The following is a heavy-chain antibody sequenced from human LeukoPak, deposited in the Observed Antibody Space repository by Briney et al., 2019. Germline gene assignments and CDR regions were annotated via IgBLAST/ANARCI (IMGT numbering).Heavy chain of an antibody. CDR2: IYHSGTT. D-gene: IGHD2-21*02. CDR3: ARDPALTFNWFDP. V-gene: IGHV4-38-2*02. Sequence: PPETLSLTCTASGYTISSGDWTWIRQSPGKGPEWIASIYHSGTTYSNPSLQSRVTLSIDTSKNQFSLKVTSLTAADTAVYYCARDPALTFNWFDPWGQGTLVTVSS. J-gene: IGHJ5*02. CDR1: GYTISSGD.